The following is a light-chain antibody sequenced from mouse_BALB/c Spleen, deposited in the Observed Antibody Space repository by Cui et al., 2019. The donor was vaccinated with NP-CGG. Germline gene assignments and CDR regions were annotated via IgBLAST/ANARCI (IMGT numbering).Light chain of an antibody. CDR2: GTN. J-gene: IGLJ1*01. CDR3: ALWYSNHWV. Sequence: AVVTQESALHTSPGETVTLTCRSRTGAVTTSNYANWVQEKPDHLFTGLIGGTNNRAPGVPARFSGSLIGDKAALTITGAQTEDEAIYFCALWYSNHWVFGGGTKLTVL. CDR1: TGAVTTSNY. V-gene: IGLV1*01.